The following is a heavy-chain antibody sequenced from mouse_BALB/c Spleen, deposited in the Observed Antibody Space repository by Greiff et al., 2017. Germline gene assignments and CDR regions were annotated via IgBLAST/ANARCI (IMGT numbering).Heavy chain of an antibody. J-gene: IGHJ4*01. CDR3: ARRKGSFYAMDY. Sequence: VQLQQSGAELVRPGVSVKISCKGSGYTFTDYAMHWVKQSHAKSLEWIGVISTYYGDASYNQKFKGKATMTVDKSSSTAYMELARLTSEDSAIYYCARRKGSFYAMDYWGQGTSVTVSS. CDR2: ISTYYGDA. V-gene: IGHV1S137*01. CDR1: GYTFTDYA.